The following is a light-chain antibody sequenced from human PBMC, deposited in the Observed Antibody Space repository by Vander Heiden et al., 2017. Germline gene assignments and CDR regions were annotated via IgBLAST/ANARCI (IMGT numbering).Light chain of an antibody. J-gene: IGKJ2*01. CDR2: DAS. CDR1: QSIGSH. CDR3: QQRGNWPPYT. V-gene: IGKV3-11*01. Sequence: ESVLTQSPATLSLSPGQRATLSCRASQSIGSHLAWYQQKPGQAPRLLIYDASNRATGIPARFSGSGSGTDFTLTISSLGPEDFAVYYCQQRGNWPPYTFGQGTTLNIK.